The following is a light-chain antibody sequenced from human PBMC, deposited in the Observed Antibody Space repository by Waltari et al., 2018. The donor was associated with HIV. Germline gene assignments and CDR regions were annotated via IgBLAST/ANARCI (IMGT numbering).Light chain of an antibody. CDR3: CSYADHDTWV. CDR1: SSDVGGYNY. CDR2: DVN. J-gene: IGLJ2*01. V-gene: IGLV2-11*01. Sequence: QSALTQPRSMSGSPGQSVTISCTGTSSDVGGYNYVSWYQQHPGKEPKLMIFDVNKRPSGVCDRFSGSKSGNTASLTISGLQAEDEADYDCCSYADHDTWVVGGGTKRTVL.